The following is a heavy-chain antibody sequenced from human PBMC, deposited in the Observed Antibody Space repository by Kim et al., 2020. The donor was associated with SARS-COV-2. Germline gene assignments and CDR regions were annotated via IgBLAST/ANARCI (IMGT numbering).Heavy chain of an antibody. Sequence: FTISRDNSKNTLYLQMNSLRAEDTAVYYCAKAGSITMIVVVITPDYYFDYWGQGTLVTVSS. V-gene: IGHV3-23*01. J-gene: IGHJ4*02. CDR3: AKAGSITMIVVVITPDYYFDY. D-gene: IGHD3-22*01.